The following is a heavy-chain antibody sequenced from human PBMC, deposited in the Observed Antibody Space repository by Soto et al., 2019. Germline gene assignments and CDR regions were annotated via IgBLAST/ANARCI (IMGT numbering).Heavy chain of an antibody. CDR3: ARGGPPIDY. CDR1: GYTFTGYY. J-gene: IGHJ4*02. D-gene: IGHD3-10*01. V-gene: IGHV1-2*04. CDR2: INPNSGGT. Sequence: ASVKVSCKASGYTFTGYYMHWLRQAPGQGLEWMGWINPNSGGTKYVQKFQGWVTMTRDTSASTAYMDLSSLRSEDTAVYYCARGGPPIDYWGQGTLVTVSS.